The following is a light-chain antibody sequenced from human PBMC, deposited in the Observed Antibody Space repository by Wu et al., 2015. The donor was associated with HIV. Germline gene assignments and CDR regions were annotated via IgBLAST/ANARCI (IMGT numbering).Light chain of an antibody. CDR2: GAS. J-gene: IGKJ4*01. CDR3: QQYDASPLT. Sequence: IVLTQSPATLSLSPGERATLSCRASQSLGTNLAWYQQKPGQAPRLLIYGASNRATGIPARFSGSGSGTDFTLTISRLEPEDFAVYYCQQYDASPLTFGGGTKVEIK. V-gene: IGKV3-20*01. CDR1: QSLGTN.